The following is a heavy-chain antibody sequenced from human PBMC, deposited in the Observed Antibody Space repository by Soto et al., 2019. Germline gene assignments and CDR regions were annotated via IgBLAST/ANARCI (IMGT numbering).Heavy chain of an antibody. Sequence: SETLSLTCIVSGGSVGSGAYYWSWIRQPPGNALEWIGYIQYSGDTNYNSSLKSRVTISVDMSRNRFSLKLTSVTAADTAFYYCARHDYSDRAFDLWGQGTMFTVSS. D-gene: IGHD3-22*01. V-gene: IGHV4-61*08. CDR1: GGSVGSGAYY. CDR2: IQYSGDT. J-gene: IGHJ3*01. CDR3: ARHDYSDRAFDL.